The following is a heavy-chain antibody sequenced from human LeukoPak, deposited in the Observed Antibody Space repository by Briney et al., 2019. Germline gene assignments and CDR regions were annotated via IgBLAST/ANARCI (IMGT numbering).Heavy chain of an antibody. J-gene: IGHJ5*02. CDR3: ARVPRGGDRFDH. D-gene: IGHD3-16*01. Sequence: GASVKVSCKASGYTFTSYDMNWVRQAPGQGLEWMGWMNPNSGNTGYAQKFQGRVTMTRNTSISTAYIELSSLRSDDTAVYYCARVPRGGDRFDHWGQGTLVTVSS. V-gene: IGHV1-8*01. CDR2: MNPNSGNT. CDR1: GYTFTSYD.